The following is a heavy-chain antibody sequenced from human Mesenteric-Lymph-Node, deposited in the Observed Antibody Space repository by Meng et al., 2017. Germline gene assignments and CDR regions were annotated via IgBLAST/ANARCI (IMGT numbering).Heavy chain of an antibody. CDR2: IYHSGIT. CDR1: GVSISRRNW. D-gene: IGHD5-18*01. Sequence: QESGPGLGKPSGNLSLACAVSGVSISRRNWWSWFRQPPGKGLEWIGKIYHSGITIYNPSLKSRVTMSVDNSKNQFSLKLSSVTAADTAVYYCARGSRGYSYGWGQGTPVTVSS. V-gene: IGHV4-4*02. J-gene: IGHJ4*02. CDR3: ARGSRGYSYG.